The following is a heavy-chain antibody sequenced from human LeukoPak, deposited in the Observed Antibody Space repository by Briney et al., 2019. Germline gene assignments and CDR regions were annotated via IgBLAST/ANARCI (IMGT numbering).Heavy chain of an antibody. J-gene: IGHJ4*02. CDR2: ISGSGGST. D-gene: IGHD6-13*01. V-gene: IGHV3-23*01. CDR3: AKAPHSSSWYGVYFDY. CDR1: GFTFSSYA. Sequence: PGGSLRLSCAASGFTFSSYAMSWVRQAPGKGLEWVSGISGSGGSTYYADSVKGRFTISRDNSKNTLYLQMNGLRAEDTAVYYCAKAPHSSSWYGVYFDYWGQGTLVNVSS.